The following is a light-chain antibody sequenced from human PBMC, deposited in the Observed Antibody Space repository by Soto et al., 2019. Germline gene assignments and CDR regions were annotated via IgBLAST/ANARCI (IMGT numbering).Light chain of an antibody. CDR3: QQRTNSPPVT. CDR1: QSVGSY. V-gene: IGKV3-11*01. CDR2: DAS. Sequence: EIVLTQSPATLSLSLGETATLSCRASQSVGSYLAWYQQKPGQAPRLLIYDASTSATGIPARFSGSGSGTAFTLTFIILEPEDVAVYYRQQRTNSPPVTFGGGTKVDIK. J-gene: IGKJ4*01.